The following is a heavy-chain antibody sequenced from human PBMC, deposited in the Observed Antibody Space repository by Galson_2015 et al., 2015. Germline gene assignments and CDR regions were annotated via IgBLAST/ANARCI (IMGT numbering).Heavy chain of an antibody. CDR2: ISYDGSNK. CDR3: ARELTIFGVVGWFDP. Sequence: SLRLSCAASGFTFSSYAMHWVRQAPGKGLEWVAVISYDGSNKYYADSVKGRFTISRDNSKNTLYLQMNSLRAEDTAVYYCARELTIFGVVGWFDPWGQGTLVTVSS. V-gene: IGHV3-30-3*01. D-gene: IGHD3-3*01. CDR1: GFTFSSYA. J-gene: IGHJ5*02.